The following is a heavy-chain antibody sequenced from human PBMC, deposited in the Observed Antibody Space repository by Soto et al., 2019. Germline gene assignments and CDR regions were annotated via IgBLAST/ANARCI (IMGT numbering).Heavy chain of an antibody. CDR1: GFSLSNSGVG. D-gene: IGHD4-17*01. CDR3: AHCALHDYGDYDPGSSHVFDS. V-gene: IGHV2-5*02. J-gene: IGHJ4*02. CDR2: TYGVNDK. Sequence: QITLKESGPSPVKPTQTLTVTCTFSGFSLSNSGVGVAWIRQPPGKALEWLALTYGVNDKRYSPSLKTRLTITKDPTKNQVILNMTNMDPVHTATYYCAHCALHDYGDYDPGSSHVFDSWGQGTLVTVSS.